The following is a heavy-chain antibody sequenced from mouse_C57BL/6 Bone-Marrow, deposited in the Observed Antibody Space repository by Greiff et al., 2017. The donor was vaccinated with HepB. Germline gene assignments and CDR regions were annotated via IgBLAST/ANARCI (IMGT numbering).Heavy chain of an antibody. CDR1: GYTFTSYW. Sequence: VQLQQSGAELVRPGSSVKLSCKASGYTFTSYWMHWVKQRPIQGLEWIGNIDPSDSETHYNQKFKDKATLTVDKSSSTAYMQLSSLTSEDSAVYYCARKALLRYWYFDVWGTGTTVTVSS. D-gene: IGHD1-2*01. V-gene: IGHV1-52*01. J-gene: IGHJ1*03. CDR3: ARKALLRYWYFDV. CDR2: IDPSDSET.